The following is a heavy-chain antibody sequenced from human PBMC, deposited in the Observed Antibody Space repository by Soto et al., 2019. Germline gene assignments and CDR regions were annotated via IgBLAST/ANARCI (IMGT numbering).Heavy chain of an antibody. CDR1: GGSISSGGYY. V-gene: IGHV4-31*03. CDR2: IYYSGTT. CDR3: ASRDVDTTLVGNDY. D-gene: IGHD5-18*01. Sequence: QVHLQESGPGLVKPSQTLALTCTVSGGSISSGGYYWYWVRQHPEKGLEWIGFIYYSGTTYYTPSLKSRVTMSVDTSKNQFSLKLRSVTAADTAVYYCASRDVDTTLVGNDYWGQGSLVVVSS. J-gene: IGHJ4*02.